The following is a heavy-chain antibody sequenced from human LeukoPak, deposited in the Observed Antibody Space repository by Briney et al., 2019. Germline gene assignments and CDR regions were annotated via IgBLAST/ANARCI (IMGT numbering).Heavy chain of an antibody. CDR2: INPKSGST. D-gene: IGHD5-18*01. V-gene: IGHV1-2*02. Sequence: ASVKVSCKASGYIFTGYYMHWVRQAPGQGLEWMGWINPKSGSTNYAQKFQGRVTVTRDTSISTAYMELSRLRSDDTAVYYCVRDSTAMAHFDYWGQGTPVTVSS. CDR1: GYIFTGYY. CDR3: VRDSTAMAHFDY. J-gene: IGHJ4*02.